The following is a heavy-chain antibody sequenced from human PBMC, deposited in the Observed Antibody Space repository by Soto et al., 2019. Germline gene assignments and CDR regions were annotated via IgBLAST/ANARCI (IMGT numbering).Heavy chain of an antibody. J-gene: IGHJ4*02. CDR1: GGSFSGYY. V-gene: IGHV4-34*01. CDR3: ARGLDYVWGSYRYFRLFDY. D-gene: IGHD3-16*02. Sequence: SETLSLACAVYGGSFSGYYGSWIRQPPGKGLEWIGEINHSGSTNYNPSLKSRVTISVDTSKNQFSLKLSSVTAADTAVYYCARGLDYVWGSYRYFRLFDYWGQGTLVTVSS. CDR2: INHSGST.